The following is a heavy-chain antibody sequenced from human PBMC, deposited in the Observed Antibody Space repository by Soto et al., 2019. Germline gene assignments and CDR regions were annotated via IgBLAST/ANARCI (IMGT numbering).Heavy chain of an antibody. J-gene: IGHJ4*02. D-gene: IGHD1-1*01. CDR1: GFTFSSYG. Sequence: QVQLVESGGGVVQPGRSLRLSCAASGFTFSSYGMHWVRQAPGKGLEWVAVISYDGSNKYYADSVKGRFTISRDNSKNTLYLQMNSLRAEDTAVYYCAKDVNDGGLCDYWGQGTLVTVSS. CDR2: ISYDGSNK. V-gene: IGHV3-30*18. CDR3: AKDVNDGGLCDY.